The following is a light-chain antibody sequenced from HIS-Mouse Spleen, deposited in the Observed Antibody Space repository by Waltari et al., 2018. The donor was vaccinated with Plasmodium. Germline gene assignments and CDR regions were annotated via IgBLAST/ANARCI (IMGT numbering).Light chain of an antibody. CDR3: QSADSSGTYQV. V-gene: IGLV3-25*03. CDR2: KDS. Sequence: SYELTQPPSVSVSPGQTARITCSGDALPKQYAYWYQQEPGQAPVLVIYKDSERPSGIPRRFSGSSSGTTVTLTISGVQAEDEADYDCQSADSSGTYQVFGGGTKLTVL. CDR1: ALPKQY. J-gene: IGLJ2*01.